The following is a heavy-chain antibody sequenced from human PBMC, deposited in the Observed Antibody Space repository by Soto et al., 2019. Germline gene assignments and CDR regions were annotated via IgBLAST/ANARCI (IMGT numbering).Heavy chain of an antibody. V-gene: IGHV4-59*01. CDR2: IYYSGCT. Sequence: SETLSLTCTVSGGSISSYYWSWIWQPPGKGLEWIGYIYYSGCTNYNPSLNRRVTIPVDTSKHQFSLKLSSVTAADTAVYYCAVITFFQSSGSYFYFDYLGQGTLITLS. J-gene: IGHJ4*02. D-gene: IGHD3-10*01. CDR3: AVITFFQSSGSYFYFDY. CDR1: GGSISSYY.